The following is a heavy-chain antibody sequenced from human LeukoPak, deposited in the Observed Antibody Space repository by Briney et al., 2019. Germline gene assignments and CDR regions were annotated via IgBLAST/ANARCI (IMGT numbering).Heavy chain of an antibody. J-gene: IGHJ4*02. D-gene: IGHD1-26*01. V-gene: IGHV3-64*01. CDR3: AREPEWELPGGDY. CDR1: GFTFSSYA. Sequence: GRSLRLSXAASGFTFSSYAMHWVRQAPGKGVEYLSAISSNGGSTYYANSVKGRFTISRDNSKNTLYLQMGSLSAEHIAVYYCAREPEWELPGGDYWGQGTLVTVSS. CDR2: ISSNGGST.